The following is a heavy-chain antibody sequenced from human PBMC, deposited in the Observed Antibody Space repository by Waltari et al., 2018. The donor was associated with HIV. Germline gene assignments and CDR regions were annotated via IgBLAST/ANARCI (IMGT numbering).Heavy chain of an antibody. J-gene: IGHJ6*02. CDR2: IYYSGGT. D-gene: IGHD4-4*01. CDR1: GGSISSSVSY. CDR3: ARLGHLLRGRSSDYRYGMDV. V-gene: IGHV4-39*01. Sequence: QLQLQESGPGLVKPSETLSLTCTVSGGSISSSVSYWGWIRQPPGKGLEWLGSIYYSGGTYYNSSLKSRVTISVDTSKNQFSLRLTSATAADTAAYYCARLGHLLRGRSSDYRYGMDVWGQGTTVTVSS.